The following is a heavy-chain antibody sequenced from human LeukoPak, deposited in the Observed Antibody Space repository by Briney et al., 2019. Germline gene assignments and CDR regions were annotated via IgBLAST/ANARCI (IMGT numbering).Heavy chain of an antibody. J-gene: IGHJ4*02. D-gene: IGHD2-21*01. CDR3: ARYTFHPGLIDS. Sequence: YAXNXGRQAPGKGLQRFSYIITASINIHYSLSVKVPFTISTYNPRNSLYLQLGSLTAEASAVYYCARYTFHPGLIDSWGQATLVTVSS. V-gene: IGHV3-48*04. CDR2: IITASINI. CDR1: YA.